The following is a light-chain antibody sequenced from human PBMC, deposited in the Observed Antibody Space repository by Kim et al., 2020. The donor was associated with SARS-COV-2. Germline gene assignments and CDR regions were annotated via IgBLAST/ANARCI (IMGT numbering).Light chain of an antibody. J-gene: IGLJ2*01. V-gene: IGLV3-1*01. CDR3: QAGDSSTHVV. CDR2: QDS. CDR1: KLGDKY. Sequence: SYELTQPPSVSVSPGQTASITCSGDKLGDKYACWYQQKPGQSPVLVIYQDSKRPSGIPERFSGSNSGNTATLTISGTQAMEEADYYCQAGDSSTHVVFGG.